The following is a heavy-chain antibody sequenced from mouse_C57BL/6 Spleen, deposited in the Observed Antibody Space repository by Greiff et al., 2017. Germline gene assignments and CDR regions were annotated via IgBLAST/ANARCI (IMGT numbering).Heavy chain of an antibody. CDR3: ARRITTVAYYAMDY. V-gene: IGHV1-19*01. CDR1: GYTFTDYY. CDR2: INPYNGGT. J-gene: IGHJ4*01. D-gene: IGHD1-1*01. Sequence: EVQLQQSGPVLVKPGASVKMSCKASGYTFTDYYMNWVKQSHGKSLEWIGVINPYNGGTSYNQKFKGKATLTVDKSSSTAYMELNSLTSEDSAVYYCARRITTVAYYAMDYWGQGTSVTVSS.